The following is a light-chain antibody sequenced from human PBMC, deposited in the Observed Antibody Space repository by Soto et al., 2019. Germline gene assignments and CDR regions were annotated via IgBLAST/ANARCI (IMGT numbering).Light chain of an antibody. CDR3: AAWDDSLNGFYV. CDR2: SNN. V-gene: IGLV1-44*01. CDR1: SSNIGSNT. Sequence: QLVLTQPPSASGTPGRRVTISCSGSSSNIGSNTVNWYQQLPGTAPKLLIYSNNQRPSGVPDRFSGSKSGTSASLAISGLQSEDEADYYCAAWDDSLNGFYVFGTGTKLTVL. J-gene: IGLJ1*01.